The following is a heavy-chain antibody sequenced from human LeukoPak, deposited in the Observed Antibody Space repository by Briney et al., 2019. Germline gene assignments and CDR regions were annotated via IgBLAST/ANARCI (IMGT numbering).Heavy chain of an antibody. D-gene: IGHD3-10*01. CDR3: ARLFEGSGNRRNWFDP. CDR1: GYSFTSYW. V-gene: IGHV5-51*01. J-gene: IGHJ5*02. Sequence: GESLKISCKGSGYSFTSYWIGWVRQMPGKGLEWMGIIYPGDSDTRYSPSFQGRVTISADKSISTAYLQWSSLKASDTAMYYCARLFEGSGNRRNWFDPWGQGTLVTVSS. CDR2: IYPGDSDT.